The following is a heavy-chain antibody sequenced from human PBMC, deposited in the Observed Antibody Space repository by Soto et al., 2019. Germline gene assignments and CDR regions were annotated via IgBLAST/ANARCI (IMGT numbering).Heavy chain of an antibody. CDR3: ARRTYVWYFDL. CDR2: ISGRGDST. Sequence: EVQLLESGGGLVQPGGSLRLSCAASGFTFSSYAMNWVRQAPGKGLEWVSVISGRGDSTYYADSGKGRFTISRSNSKNPLYLQLSSLRAEDTAVYYCARRTYVWYFDLWGRGTLVTVSS. D-gene: IGHD3-16*01. CDR1: GFTFSSYA. J-gene: IGHJ2*01. V-gene: IGHV3-23*01.